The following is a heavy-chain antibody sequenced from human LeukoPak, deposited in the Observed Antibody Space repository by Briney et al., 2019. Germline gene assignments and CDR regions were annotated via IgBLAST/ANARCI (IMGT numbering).Heavy chain of an antibody. V-gene: IGHV3-74*01. CDR3: AKDFSWDGGSDGEAFDI. CDR2: INPDGGTT. D-gene: IGHD1-26*01. J-gene: IGHJ3*02. CDR1: KFTFRSYW. Sequence: GGSLRLSCAASKFTFRSYWMNWVRQAPGKGLVWVSGINPDGGTTNYADSVKGRFTISRDNAKNTLYLQMNSLRAEDTAVYYCAKDFSWDGGSDGEAFDIWGQGTMVTVPS.